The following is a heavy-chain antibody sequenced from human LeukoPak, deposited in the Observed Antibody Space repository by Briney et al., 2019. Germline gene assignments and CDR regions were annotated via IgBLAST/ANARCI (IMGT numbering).Heavy chain of an antibody. CDR3: ARRNYGDYDHYFDS. D-gene: IGHD4-17*01. J-gene: IGHJ4*02. Sequence: SSETLSLTCTVSGGSINSYLWTWIRQPPGKRVEWIGYISYSGSSNYNPSLRDRLTISLDTSRNQFSLKLTSVTAADTAVYYCARRNYGDYDHYFDSWGQGTLVTVSS. CDR2: ISYSGSS. CDR1: GGSINSYL. V-gene: IGHV4-59*08.